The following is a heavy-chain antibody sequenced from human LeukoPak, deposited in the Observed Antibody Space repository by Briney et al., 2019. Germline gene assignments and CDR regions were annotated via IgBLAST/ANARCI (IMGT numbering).Heavy chain of an antibody. CDR2: IYYSGST. V-gene: IGHV4-59*01. D-gene: IGHD5-18*01. J-gene: IGHJ5*02. CDR3: ARGRDGYSYGYGNWFDP. CDR1: GGSISGYY. Sequence: PSETLSLTCTVSGGSISGYYWSWIRQPPGKGLEWIGYIYYSGSTNYNPSLKSRVTISVDTSKNQFSLKLSSVTAADTAVYYCARGRDGYSYGYGNWFDPWGQGTLVTVSS.